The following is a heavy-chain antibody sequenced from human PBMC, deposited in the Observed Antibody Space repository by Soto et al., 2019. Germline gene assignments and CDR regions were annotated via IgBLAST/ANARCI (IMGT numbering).Heavy chain of an antibody. J-gene: IGHJ5*02. CDR1: GGSFSGYC. CDR3: ARGQRFSDWFDP. D-gene: IGHD3-3*01. CDR2: VDHSGST. V-gene: IGHV4-34*01. Sequence: SETLSLTCAVYGGSFSGYCWSWIRQPPGKGLEWIGEVDHSGSTNYNPSLKSRVTISVDTSKNQFSLKLSSVTAADTAVYYCARGQRFSDWFDPWGQGTLVTVSS.